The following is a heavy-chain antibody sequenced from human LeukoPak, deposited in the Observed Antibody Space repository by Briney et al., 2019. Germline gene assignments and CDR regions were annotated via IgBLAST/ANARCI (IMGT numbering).Heavy chain of an antibody. CDR3: ATSSGWRFDY. CDR2: IREDGNEK. Sequence: GTLSLTCTVSGDSINSLDLWSWVRQAPGKGLEWVANIREDGNEKYYVDSVKGRFTISRDNAKNSLWLQMNSLRAEDTAVYYCATSSGWRFDYWGQGTLVAVSS. D-gene: IGHD3-22*01. CDR1: GDSINSLDL. V-gene: IGHV3-7*01. J-gene: IGHJ4*02.